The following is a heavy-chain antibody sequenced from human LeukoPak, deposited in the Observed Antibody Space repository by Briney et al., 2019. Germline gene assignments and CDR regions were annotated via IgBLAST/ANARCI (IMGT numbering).Heavy chain of an antibody. J-gene: IGHJ6*03. CDR3: ARAGGDSSSYYYYYYMDV. Sequence: ASVKVSCKASGGTFISYAISWVRQAPGQGLEGMGGIIPIFGTANYAQKFQGRVTITTDEYTSTAYMELSSLRSEDTAVYYCARAGGDSSSYYYYYYMDVWGKGTTVTVSS. CDR1: GGTFISYA. V-gene: IGHV1-69*05. CDR2: IIPIFGTA. D-gene: IGHD6-6*01.